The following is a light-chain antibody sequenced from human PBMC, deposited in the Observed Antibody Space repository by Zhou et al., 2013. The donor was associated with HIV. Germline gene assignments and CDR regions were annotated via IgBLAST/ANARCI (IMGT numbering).Light chain of an antibody. Sequence: DIQLTQSPSFLSASVGDRVTITCRASQGISSDLAWCQQKPGKAPKVLIYAASTLQSGVPSRFSGSGSGTEFTLTISSLQPEDFATYYCQQLYSYPLTFGGRDQGGDQT. CDR3: QQLYSYPLT. V-gene: IGKV1-9*01. CDR2: AAS. J-gene: IGKJ4*01. CDR1: QGISSD.